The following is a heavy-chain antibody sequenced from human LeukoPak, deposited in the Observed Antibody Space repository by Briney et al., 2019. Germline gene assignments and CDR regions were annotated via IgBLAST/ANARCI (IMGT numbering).Heavy chain of an antibody. CDR2: INSGGDNT. CDR3: AKDLYGDYQSDY. Sequence: AGGSLRLSCAASGFTFSSYAMSWVRQAPGKGLEWVSTINSGGDNTYYADSVKGRFTISRDNSKSTLYLQMNSLRAEDTAVYYCAKDLYGDYQSDYWGQGTLVIVSS. CDR1: GFTFSSYA. D-gene: IGHD4-17*01. V-gene: IGHV3-23*01. J-gene: IGHJ4*02.